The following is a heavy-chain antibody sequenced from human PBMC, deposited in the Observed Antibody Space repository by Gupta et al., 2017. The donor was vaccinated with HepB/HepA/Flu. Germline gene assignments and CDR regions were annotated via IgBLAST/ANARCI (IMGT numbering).Heavy chain of an antibody. CDR1: GFYFDSYG. CDR2: ISYEGSQK. V-gene: IGHV3-30*18. J-gene: IGHJ4*02. D-gene: IGHD5-24*01. CDR3: AKGAGYNFYYFDY. Sequence: QVQLVESGGGAVQPGRSLRLSFAASGFYFDSYGMHWVRQAPGKGLEWVGVISYEGSQKFYADSVKGRFTISRDNLRNTLYLQMNNLRHEDTAIYYCAKGAGYNFYYFDYWGRGTLVTVSS.